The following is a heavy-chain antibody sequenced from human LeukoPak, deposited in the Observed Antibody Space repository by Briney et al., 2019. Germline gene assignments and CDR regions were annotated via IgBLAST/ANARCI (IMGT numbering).Heavy chain of an antibody. CDR1: GFTFSSYS. V-gene: IGHV3-21*01. J-gene: IGHJ4*02. Sequence: KSGGSLRLSCAASGFTFSSYSMNWVRQAPGKGLEWVSSISSSSSYIYYADSVKGRFTISRDNSKNTLYLQMNSLRAEDTAVYYCARGRAYGSGIFDWGQGTLVTVSS. D-gene: IGHD3-10*01. CDR2: ISSSSSYI. CDR3: ARGRAYGSGIFD.